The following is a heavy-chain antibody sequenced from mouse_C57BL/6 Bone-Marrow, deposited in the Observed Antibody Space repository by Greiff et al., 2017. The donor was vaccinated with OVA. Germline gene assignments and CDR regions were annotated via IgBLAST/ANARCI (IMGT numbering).Heavy chain of an antibody. CDR3: ARQRGWLLHWYFDV. Sequence: EVKLVESGGGLVKPGGSLKLSCAASGFTFSSYTMSWVRQTPEKRLEWVATISGGGGNTYYPDSVKGRFTIHRDNAKNTLYLQMSRLRSEDTALYYCARQRGWLLHWYFDVWGTGTTVTVSS. D-gene: IGHD2-3*01. CDR2: ISGGGGNT. V-gene: IGHV5-9*01. J-gene: IGHJ1*03. CDR1: GFTFSSYT.